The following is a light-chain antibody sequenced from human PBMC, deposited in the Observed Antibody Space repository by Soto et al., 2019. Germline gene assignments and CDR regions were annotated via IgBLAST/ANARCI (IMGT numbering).Light chain of an antibody. V-gene: IGKV1D-12*01. CDR3: HEANSFPPFT. CDR2: AAS. Sequence: DIQITQSPSSVSASVGDRVTTTCRARQGISSWLAWYQKKPGKAPKLLIYAASRLQSGGPTRFSGSESGTDFTLTISSLQSEDFATYYSHEANSFPPFTFGPGTKVDIK. CDR1: QGISSW. J-gene: IGKJ3*01.